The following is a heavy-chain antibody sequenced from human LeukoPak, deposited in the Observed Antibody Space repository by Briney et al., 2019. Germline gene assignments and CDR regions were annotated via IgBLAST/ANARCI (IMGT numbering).Heavy chain of an antibody. CDR2: INPNSGGT. V-gene: IGHV1-2*06. CDR1: GYTFTGYY. J-gene: IGHJ5*02. Sequence: ASVKVSCKASGYTFTGYYMHWVRQAPGQGLEWMGRINPNSGGTNYAQKFQGRVTMTRDTSISTAYMELSRLRSDDTAVYYCARDHHWDLQLRYFDWLSSGNWFDPWGQGTLVTVSS. D-gene: IGHD3-9*01. CDR3: ARDHHWDLQLRYFDWLSSGNWFDP.